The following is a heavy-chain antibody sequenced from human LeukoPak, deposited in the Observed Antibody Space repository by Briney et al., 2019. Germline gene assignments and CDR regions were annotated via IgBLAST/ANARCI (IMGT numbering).Heavy chain of an antibody. D-gene: IGHD3-22*01. CDR3: ARGRLHGYYYDSSGVYVDY. CDR2: IYYSGST. J-gene: IGHJ4*02. V-gene: IGHV4-39*01. CDR1: GGSISSSSYY. Sequence: PSETLSLTCTVSGGSISSSSYYWGWIRQPPGKGLEWIGSIYYSGSTYYNPSLKSRVTISVDTSKNQFSLKLSSVTAADTAVYYCARGRLHGYYYDSSGVYVDYWGQGTLVTVSS.